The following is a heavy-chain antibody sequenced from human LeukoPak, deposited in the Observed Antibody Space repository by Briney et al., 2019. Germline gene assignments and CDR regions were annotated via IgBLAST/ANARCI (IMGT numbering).Heavy chain of an antibody. Sequence: ASVKVSCKASGYTFTGYYMHRVRQAPGQGLEWMGWINPNSGGTNYAQKFQGRVTMTRDTSISTAYMELSRLRSDDTAVYYCARDLQWPDAFDIWGQGTMVTVSS. CDR1: GYTFTGYY. J-gene: IGHJ3*02. CDR2: INPNSGGT. V-gene: IGHV1-2*02. D-gene: IGHD6-19*01. CDR3: ARDLQWPDAFDI.